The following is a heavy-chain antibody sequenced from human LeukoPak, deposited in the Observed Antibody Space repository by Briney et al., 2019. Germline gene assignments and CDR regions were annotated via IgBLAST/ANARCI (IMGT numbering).Heavy chain of an antibody. Sequence: PGGSLRLSCAASGFTFKTYAMTWVRQAPGKGLQWVSTIGSSGDTYYPDSVKGRFTISRDTSKNTVYLQMNSLRAEDTAVFYCAVQKSYFFDYWGQGALVTVSS. CDR3: AVQKSYFFDY. CDR1: GFTFKTYA. D-gene: IGHD3-10*01. V-gene: IGHV3-23*01. CDR2: IGSSGDT. J-gene: IGHJ4*02.